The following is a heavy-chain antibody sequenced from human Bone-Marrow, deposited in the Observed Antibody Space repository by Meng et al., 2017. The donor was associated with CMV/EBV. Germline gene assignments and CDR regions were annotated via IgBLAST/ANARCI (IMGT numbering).Heavy chain of an antibody. V-gene: IGHV1-2*02. CDR1: GDTFISHT. CDR3: ARVYYYGSGDY. D-gene: IGHD3-10*01. J-gene: IGHJ4*02. Sequence: ASVKVSCKASGDTFISHTISWVRQAPGQGLEWMGWINPNSGGTNYAQKFQGRVTMTRDTSISTAYMELSRLRSDDTAVYYCARVYYYGSGDYWGQGTLVTVSS. CDR2: INPNSGGT.